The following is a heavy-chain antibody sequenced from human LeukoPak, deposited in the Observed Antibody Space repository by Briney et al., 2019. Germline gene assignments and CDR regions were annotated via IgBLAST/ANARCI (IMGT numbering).Heavy chain of an antibody. CDR2: IHSSGST. J-gene: IGHJ4*02. Sequence: SETLSLTCTVSGGSISSYYWNWIRQPAGKGLEWIGRIHSSGSTSYNPSLKSRVTISVDKSKNQFSLKLCSVTAADTAVYYCARISGSSFDYWGQGTLVTVSS. CDR1: GGSISSYY. CDR3: ARISGSSFDY. V-gene: IGHV4-4*07. D-gene: IGHD1-26*01.